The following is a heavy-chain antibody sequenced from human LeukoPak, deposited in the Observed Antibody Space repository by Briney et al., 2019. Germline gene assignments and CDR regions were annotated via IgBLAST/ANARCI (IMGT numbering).Heavy chain of an antibody. Sequence: GASVKVSCKASEYTFTSYAMHWVRQAPGQRLEWMGWINAGNGNTKYSQKLQGRVTMTTDTSTSTAYMELRSLRSDDTAVYYCARYFWSGYQDGVSDGASYFDYWGQGTLVTVSS. CDR3: ARYFWSGYQDGVSDGASYFDY. CDR2: INAGNGNT. D-gene: IGHD3-3*01. CDR1: EYTFTSYA. V-gene: IGHV1-3*01. J-gene: IGHJ4*02.